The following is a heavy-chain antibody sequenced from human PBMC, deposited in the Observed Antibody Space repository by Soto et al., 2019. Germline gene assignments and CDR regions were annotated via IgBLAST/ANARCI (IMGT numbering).Heavy chain of an antibody. CDR3: ARVRNSSVVVPADIGGWFDP. Sequence: ALSLTRAGYGGSFSGYYWRWIRQPPGKGVEWNGENNHSGSTNYNPSPKSRVTISVDTSKNQFSLKLSSVTAADTAVYYSARVRNSSVVVPADIGGWFDPWSQGTLVTVSS. CDR1: GGSFSGYY. J-gene: IGHJ5*02. D-gene: IGHD2-2*01. V-gene: IGHV4-34*01. CDR2: NNHSGST.